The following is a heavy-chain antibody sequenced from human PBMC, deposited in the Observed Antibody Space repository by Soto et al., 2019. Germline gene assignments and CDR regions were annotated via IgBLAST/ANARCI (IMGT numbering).Heavy chain of an antibody. CDR3: AKTANGWFSAFDI. CDR1: GFTFSSYA. CDR2: ISGSGGTT. Sequence: EVQLLESGGGLVQPRGSLRLSCVASGFTFSSYAMSWVRQAPGKGLEWVSAISGSGGTTYYADSVKGRFTFSRDNSKNTLYLQMNSLRAEDTAVYYCAKTANGWFSAFDIWGQGTMVTVSS. V-gene: IGHV3-23*01. D-gene: IGHD6-19*01. J-gene: IGHJ3*02.